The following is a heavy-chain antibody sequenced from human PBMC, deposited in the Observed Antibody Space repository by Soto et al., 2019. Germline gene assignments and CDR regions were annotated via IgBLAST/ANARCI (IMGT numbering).Heavy chain of an antibody. J-gene: IGHJ6*02. CDR3: ARGVYEYYDFWSGYSVYYYRKDV. CDR2: IIPIFGTA. Sequence: ASSVKVSCKDSGVTFSSYAISWVRQAPVQGLEWMGWIIPIFGTANYAQKFQGRVTITADESPSTSYMELISLRSEDTAVYYCARGVYEYYDFWSGYSVYYYRKDVSGQRTTDLVSS. CDR1: GVTFSSYA. V-gene: IGHV1-69*13. D-gene: IGHD3-3*01.